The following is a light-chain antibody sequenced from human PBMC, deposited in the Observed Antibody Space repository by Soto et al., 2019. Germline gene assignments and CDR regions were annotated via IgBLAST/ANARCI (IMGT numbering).Light chain of an antibody. CDR2: GAS. CDR3: QHYNTGWT. CDR1: QSVSSN. V-gene: IGKV3-15*01. J-gene: IGKJ1*01. Sequence: EIVMTQSPATLSVSPGERATLSCRASQSVSSNLAWYQQKPCQAPRLLIYGASTRATGIPARFSGGGSATDFPLNISSLQSEDFEVYDCQHYNTGWTFGKGTKVEIK.